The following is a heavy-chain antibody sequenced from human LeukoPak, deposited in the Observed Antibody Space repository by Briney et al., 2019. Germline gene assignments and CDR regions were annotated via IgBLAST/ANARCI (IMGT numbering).Heavy chain of an antibody. V-gene: IGHV1-18*01. D-gene: IGHD3-16*01. CDR3: ARDLNDYVWGSFQNY. Sequence: VASVKVSCKASGYTFTSYGISWVRQAPGQGLEGMGWISACNGNTNYAQKLQGRVTMTTDTSTSTAYMELRSLRSDDTAVYYCARDLNDYVWGSFQNYWGQGTLVTVSS. J-gene: IGHJ4*02. CDR2: ISACNGNT. CDR1: GYTFTSYG.